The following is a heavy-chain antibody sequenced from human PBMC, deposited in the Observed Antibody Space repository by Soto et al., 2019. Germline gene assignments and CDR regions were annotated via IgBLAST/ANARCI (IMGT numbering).Heavy chain of an antibody. CDR1: GYTFTGYY. CDR3: ALPLGSGYYYAFDY. CDR2: INPNSGGT. Sequence: GASVKVSCKASGYTFTGYYMHWVRQAPGQGLEWMGWINPNSGGTNYAQKFQGWVTMTRDTSISTAYMELSRPRSDDTAVYYCALPLGSGYYYAFDYSGQGTLVTVSS. J-gene: IGHJ4*02. D-gene: IGHD3-22*01. V-gene: IGHV1-2*04.